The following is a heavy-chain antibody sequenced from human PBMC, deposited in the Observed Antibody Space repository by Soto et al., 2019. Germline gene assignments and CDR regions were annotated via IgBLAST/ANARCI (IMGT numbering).Heavy chain of an antibody. D-gene: IGHD2-21*02. CDR3: ARAGCGGDCYQSPWGVDY. J-gene: IGHJ4*02. CDR1: GGTFSSYA. CDR2: IIPIFGTA. V-gene: IGHV1-69*01. Sequence: QVQLVQSGAEVKKPGSSVKVSCKASGGTFSSYAISWVRQAPGQGLERMGGIIPIFGTANYAQKFQGRVTITADESTSTAYMELSSLRSEDTAVYYCARAGCGGDCYQSPWGVDYWGQGTLVTVSS.